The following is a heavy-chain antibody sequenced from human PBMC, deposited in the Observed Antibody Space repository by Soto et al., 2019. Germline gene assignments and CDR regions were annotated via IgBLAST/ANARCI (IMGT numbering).Heavy chain of an antibody. D-gene: IGHD3-22*01. CDR3: ARVGKGGYYYDSSGYHPFDY. V-gene: IGHV4-59*01. CDR2: IYYSGST. CDR1: GGSISSYY. Sequence: PSETLSLTCTVSGGSISSYYWSWIRQPPGKGLEWIGYIYYSGSTNYNPSLKSRVTISVDTSKNQFSLKLSSVTAADTAVYYCARVGKGGYYYDSSGYHPFDYWGQGTLVTVS. J-gene: IGHJ4*02.